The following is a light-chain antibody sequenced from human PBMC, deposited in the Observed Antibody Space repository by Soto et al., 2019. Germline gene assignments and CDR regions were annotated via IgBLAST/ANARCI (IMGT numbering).Light chain of an antibody. V-gene: IGKV4-1*01. J-gene: IGKJ2*01. CDR3: QQYYSTPLT. Sequence: DIVMTQSPDSLAVSLGERATINCKSSQSLLYISNNRNYLAWYQQKPGQPPKMLIYCASTRESGVPDRFSGSGSGTDFTLTISSPQAEDVAVYYCQQYYSTPLTFGQGTKLEIK. CDR1: QSLLYISNNRNY. CDR2: CAS.